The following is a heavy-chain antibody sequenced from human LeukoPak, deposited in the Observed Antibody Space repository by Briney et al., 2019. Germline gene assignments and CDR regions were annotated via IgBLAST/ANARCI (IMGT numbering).Heavy chain of an antibody. Sequence: GGSLRLYCSASGFTFSSYAMHWVRQAPGKGLEYVSAISSNGGSTYYADSVKGRFTISRDNSKNTLYLQMSSLRADDTAVYYCVKGGHSSSWYGLGYYFDYWGQGTLVTVSS. D-gene: IGHD6-13*01. CDR1: GFTFSSYA. CDR2: ISSNGGST. CDR3: VKGGHSSSWYGLGYYFDY. J-gene: IGHJ4*02. V-gene: IGHV3-64D*06.